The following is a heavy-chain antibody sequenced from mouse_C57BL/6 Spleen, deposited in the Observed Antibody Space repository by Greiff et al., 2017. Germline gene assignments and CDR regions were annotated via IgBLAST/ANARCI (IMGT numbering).Heavy chain of an antibody. D-gene: IGHD2-3*01. Sequence: VQLQESGPELVKPGASVKLSCKASGYTFPSYDINWVKQRPGQGLEWIGWIYPRDGSTKYNEKFKGQATLTVDTSSSTAYMELHSLTSEDSSVYFCARRDGYYDYAMDYWGQGTSVTVSS. J-gene: IGHJ4*01. CDR1: GYTFPSYD. CDR3: ARRDGYYDYAMDY. V-gene: IGHV1-85*01. CDR2: IYPRDGST.